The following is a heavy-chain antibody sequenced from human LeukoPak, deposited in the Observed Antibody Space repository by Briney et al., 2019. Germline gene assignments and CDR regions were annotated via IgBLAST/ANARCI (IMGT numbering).Heavy chain of an antibody. CDR3: ARGYYFPDY. CDR1: GGSFSGYY. V-gene: IGHV4-34*01. Sequence: PSETLSLTCAVYGGSFSGYYWSWIRQPPGKGLEWIGEINHSGSTNYNPSLKGRVTISVDTSKNQFSLKLSSVTAADTAVYYCARGYYFPDYWGQGTLVTVSS. CDR2: INHSGST. J-gene: IGHJ4*02. D-gene: IGHD2/OR15-2a*01.